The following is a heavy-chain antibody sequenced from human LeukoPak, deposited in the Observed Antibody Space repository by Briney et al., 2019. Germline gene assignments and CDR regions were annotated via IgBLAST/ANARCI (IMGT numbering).Heavy chain of an antibody. CDR2: IYYSGST. CDR3: ARGAYYDSSGYYYWVFDY. CDR1: GGSISSYY. D-gene: IGHD3-22*01. V-gene: IGHV4-59*01. J-gene: IGHJ4*02. Sequence: PSETLSLTCTASGGSISSYYWSWIRQPPGKGLEWIGFIYYSGSTNYNPSLKSRVTISVDTSKNQFSLKLSSVTAADTAVYYCARGAYYDSSGYYYWVFDYWGQGTLVTVSS.